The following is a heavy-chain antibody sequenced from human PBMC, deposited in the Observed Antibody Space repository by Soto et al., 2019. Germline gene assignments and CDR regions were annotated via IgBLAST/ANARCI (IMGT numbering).Heavy chain of an antibody. Sequence: QVQLVESGGGVVQPGRSLRLSCAASGFTFSSYAMHWVRQAPGKGLEWVVVISYDGSNKYYADSVKGRFTISRDNSKNTLYLQMNSLRAEDTAVYYCARGALERYCGGDCPGPFDYWGQGTLVTVSS. J-gene: IGHJ4*02. D-gene: IGHD2-21*02. CDR2: ISYDGSNK. CDR1: GFTFSSYA. CDR3: ARGALERYCGGDCPGPFDY. V-gene: IGHV3-30-3*01.